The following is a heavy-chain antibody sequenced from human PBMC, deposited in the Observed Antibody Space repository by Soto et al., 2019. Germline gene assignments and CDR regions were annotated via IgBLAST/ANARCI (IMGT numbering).Heavy chain of an antibody. V-gene: IGHV1-69*05. CDR3: ARDNRYYYDSSGYYYGDYYYYYGMDV. Sequence: SVKVSCKASGATFSSYAISWFRQAPGQGLEWMGWIITIFGKANYAQKFQGRVTITTDKSTNTAYMELSSLRSEDTAVYYCARDNRYYYDSSGYYYGDYYYYYGMDVWGQGTTVTVSS. D-gene: IGHD3-22*01. J-gene: IGHJ6*02. CDR2: IITIFGKA. CDR1: GATFSSYA.